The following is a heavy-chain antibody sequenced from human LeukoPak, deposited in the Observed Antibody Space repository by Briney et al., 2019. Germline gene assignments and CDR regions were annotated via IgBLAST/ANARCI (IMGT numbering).Heavy chain of an antibody. V-gene: IGHV3-33*01. CDR3: ATDIGSAPFDY. Sequence: GGSLRLSCAASGVTFSSYGMHWVRQAPGKGLEWVAVIWSDGSNKNYADSVKGRFTISRDNSKNTLYLQMNSLRVEDTAMYYCATDIGSAPFDYWGQGTLVTVSS. CDR2: IWSDGSNK. J-gene: IGHJ4*02. CDR1: GVTFSSYG. D-gene: IGHD3-10*01.